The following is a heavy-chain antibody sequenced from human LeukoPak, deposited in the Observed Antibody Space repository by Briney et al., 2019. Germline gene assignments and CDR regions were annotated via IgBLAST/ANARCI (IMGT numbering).Heavy chain of an antibody. V-gene: IGHV1-18*01. CDR2: ISAYNDKT. CDR3: ARAGARISMLRGGLDY. Sequence: GASVKVSCKASGGTFSSYAISWVRQAPGQGLEWMGWISAYNDKTNYAQKYEGRVTMTTDTSTTTAYMELRSLTSDDTAVYYCARAGARISMLRGGLDYWGQGTLVTVSS. D-gene: IGHD2-8*01. CDR1: GGTFSSYA. J-gene: IGHJ4*02.